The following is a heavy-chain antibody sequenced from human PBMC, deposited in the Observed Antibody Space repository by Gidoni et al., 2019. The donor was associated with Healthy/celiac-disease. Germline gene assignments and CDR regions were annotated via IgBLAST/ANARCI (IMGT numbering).Heavy chain of an antibody. CDR3: ARDRSRVGRYYFDY. J-gene: IGHJ4*02. Sequence: QVQLQESGPGLVKPSQTLSLTCTVSGGSISSGGYYWSWIRQHPGKGLEWIGYIYYSGSTYYNPSLKSRVTISVDTSKNQFSLKLSSVTAADTAVYYCARDRSRVGRYYFDYWGQGTLVTVSS. D-gene: IGHD1-26*01. CDR1: GGSISSGGYY. CDR2: IYYSGST. V-gene: IGHV4-31*03.